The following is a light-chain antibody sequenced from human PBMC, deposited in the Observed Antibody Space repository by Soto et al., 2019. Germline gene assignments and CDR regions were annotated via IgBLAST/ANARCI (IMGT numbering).Light chain of an antibody. Sequence: QSALTQSRSVSGSPGQSVTISCTATISDVGDYSHVSWYQLYPGKAPKLIIYDVSLRPSGVPDRFSGSKSGSTASLTISELQAEDEAEYYCCSNAGSLTWLFGGGTKLTVL. CDR2: DVS. CDR1: ISDVGDYSH. V-gene: IGLV2-11*01. J-gene: IGLJ3*02. CDR3: CSNAGSLTWL.